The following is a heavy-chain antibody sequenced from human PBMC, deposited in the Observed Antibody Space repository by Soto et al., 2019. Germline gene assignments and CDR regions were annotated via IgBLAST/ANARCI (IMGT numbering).Heavy chain of an antibody. CDR1: GFTFSSYS. Sequence: PGGSLRLSCAASGFTFSSYSMNWVRQAPGKGLEWVSYISSSSSTIYYADSVKGRFTISRDNAKNSLYLQMNSLRDEDTAVYYCARNRNGYYYDSSGTTDYWGQGTLVTSPQ. D-gene: IGHD3-22*01. J-gene: IGHJ4*02. CDR2: ISSSSSTI. CDR3: ARNRNGYYYDSSGTTDY. V-gene: IGHV3-48*02.